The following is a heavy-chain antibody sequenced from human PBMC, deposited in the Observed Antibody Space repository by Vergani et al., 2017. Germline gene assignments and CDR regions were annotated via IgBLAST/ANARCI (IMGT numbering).Heavy chain of an antibody. Sequence: QVQLKESGPGLVKPSETLSLTCTVSYFFISSNAYYWGWIGQAPGRGLEWIGSFHHNGAISHNPSLRSRITMSVDTSKNQFSLRLNSVTAADTAIDYCARSRAYCTRGSWLAIWGQGTLGTVSS. CDR1: YFFISSNAYY. D-gene: IGHD2-8*01. CDR2: FHHNGAI. CDR3: ARSRAYCTRGSWLAI. V-gene: IGHV4-38-2*02. J-gene: IGHJ4*02.